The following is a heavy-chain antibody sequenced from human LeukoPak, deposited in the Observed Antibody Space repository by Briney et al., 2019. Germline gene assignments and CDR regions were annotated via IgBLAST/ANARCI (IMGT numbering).Heavy chain of an antibody. V-gene: IGHV3-30*02. D-gene: IGHD2-2*01. Sequence: PGGSLRLSCAASGFTFSSYGMHWARQAPGKGLEWVAFIRYDGSNKYYADSVKGRFTISRDNSKNTLYLQMNSLRAEDTAVYYCAKDGVVIVPAASPCYYYMDVWGKGTTVTVSS. J-gene: IGHJ6*03. CDR3: AKDGVVIVPAASPCYYYMDV. CDR2: IRYDGSNK. CDR1: GFTFSSYG.